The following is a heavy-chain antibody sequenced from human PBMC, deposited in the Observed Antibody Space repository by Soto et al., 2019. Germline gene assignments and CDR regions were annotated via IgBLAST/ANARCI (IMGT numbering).Heavy chain of an antibody. V-gene: IGHV4-31*03. CDR2: IYYSGST. CDR1: GGSISTGGYY. Sequence: QVQLQESGPGLVKPSQTLSLTCTVSGGSISTGGYYWTWIRQHPGKGLEWIGYIYYSGSTYYNPSLKSRVTISVDTSKNQFSLKLSSVTAADTTVYYCARGLSVTLFDNWGQGTLVTVSS. CDR3: ARGLSVTLFDN. D-gene: IGHD4-17*01. J-gene: IGHJ4*02.